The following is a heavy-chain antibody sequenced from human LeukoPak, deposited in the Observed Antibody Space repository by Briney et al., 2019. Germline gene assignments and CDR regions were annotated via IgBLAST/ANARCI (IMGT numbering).Heavy chain of an antibody. D-gene: IGHD2-8*01. CDR2: ISYDGSNK. Sequence: GGSLRLSCGASGFTFSNYWMSWVRQAPGKGLEWVAVISYDGSNKYYADSVKGRFTISRDNSKNTLYLQMNSLRAEDTAVYYCAKDVSVLMVYVRSGMDVWGKGTTVTVSS. CDR1: GFTFSNYW. CDR3: AKDVSVLMVYVRSGMDV. J-gene: IGHJ6*03. V-gene: IGHV3-30*18.